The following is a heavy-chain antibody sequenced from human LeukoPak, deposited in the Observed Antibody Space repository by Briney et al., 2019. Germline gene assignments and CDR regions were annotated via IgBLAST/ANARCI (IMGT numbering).Heavy chain of an antibody. J-gene: IGHJ4*02. CDR3: ARDQRIWYSSGWPYFDY. CDR2: INPNSGGT. V-gene: IGHV1-2*02. D-gene: IGHD6-19*01. CDR1: GYTFTGYY. Sequence: GASVKVSCKASGYTFTGYYMNWVRQAPGQGLEWMGCINPNSGGTNYAQKFQGRVTMTRDTSTSTAYMELRSLRSDDTAVYYCARDQRIWYSSGWPYFDYWGQGTLVTVSS.